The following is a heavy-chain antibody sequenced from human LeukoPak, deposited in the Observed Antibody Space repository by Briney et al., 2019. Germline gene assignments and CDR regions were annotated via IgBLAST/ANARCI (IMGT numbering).Heavy chain of an antibody. D-gene: IGHD2-15*01. CDR3: VRSGYCYGGTCHSGAFDI. CDR1: GYTFTSYG. J-gene: IGHJ3*02. CDR2: ISAYNGNT. V-gene: IGHV1-18*01. Sequence: GASVMLSCKASGYTFTSYGISWVRQAPGQGLEWMGWISAYNGNTNFAQKLQGRITMTTDTSTSTAYMEPRSLRSDDTAVYYCVRSGYCYGGTCHSGAFDIWGQGTVVTVSS.